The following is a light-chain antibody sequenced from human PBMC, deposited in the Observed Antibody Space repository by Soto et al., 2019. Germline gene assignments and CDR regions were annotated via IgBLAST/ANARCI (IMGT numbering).Light chain of an antibody. J-gene: IGLJ3*02. CDR2: EGT. CDR3: CSYAFSSTLA. V-gene: IGLV2-23*01. CDR1: SSDVGSYNL. Sequence: QSALTQPASVSGSPGQSITISCTGTSSDVGSYNLVSWYQQHPGKAPKLIISEGTKRPSGVSDRFSGSKSGNTASLTISGLQVEDEADYYCCSYAFSSTLAFGGGTKLPS.